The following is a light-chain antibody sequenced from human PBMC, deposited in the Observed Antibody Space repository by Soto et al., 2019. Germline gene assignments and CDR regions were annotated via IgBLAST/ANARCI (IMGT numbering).Light chain of an antibody. CDR2: YVR. J-gene: IGLJ1*01. V-gene: IGLV2-11*01. Sequence: LTHPRPMSRSPGQPFTISCTATSTDVGSYNSGSWYQRHPGTGTMLMIYYVRERPSGIPDRFSGSRSGNTGCLTISGLQAEDEADYYCCSYAGCYSWVFGSGRKVTVL. CDR3: CSYAGCYSWV. CDR1: STDVGSYNS.